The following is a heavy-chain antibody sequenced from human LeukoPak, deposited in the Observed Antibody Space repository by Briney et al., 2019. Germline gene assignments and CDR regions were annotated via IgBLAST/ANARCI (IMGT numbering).Heavy chain of an antibody. Sequence: SETLSLTCTVSGGSVSNGNYYWSWLRQPPGKALEWIGYIYYSGSTYYNPSLEGRVTISVDTSKNQFSVKLSSVTTADTAVYYCARDGRWAVAGTGIDYWGQGALVTVSS. D-gene: IGHD6-19*01. CDR2: IYYSGST. V-gene: IGHV4-61*01. J-gene: IGHJ4*02. CDR3: ARDGRWAVAGTGIDY. CDR1: GGSVSNGNYY.